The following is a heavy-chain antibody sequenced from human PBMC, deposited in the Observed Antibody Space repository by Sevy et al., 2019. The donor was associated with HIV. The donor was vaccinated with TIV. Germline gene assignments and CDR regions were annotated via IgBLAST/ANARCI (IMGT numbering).Heavy chain of an antibody. CDR2: ISYDGSNK. V-gene: IGHV3-30-3*01. J-gene: IGHJ6*02. D-gene: IGHD1-20*01. Sequence: GGSLRLSCAASGFIFNSYAMHWVRQAPGRGLEWVAAISYDGSNKYYSDSVKGRFIISRDNSENTLSLQMNSLRVEDTAVFYCARVGNWDNWNPRTGMDVWGQGTTVTVSS. CDR1: GFIFNSYA. CDR3: ARVGNWDNWNPRTGMDV.